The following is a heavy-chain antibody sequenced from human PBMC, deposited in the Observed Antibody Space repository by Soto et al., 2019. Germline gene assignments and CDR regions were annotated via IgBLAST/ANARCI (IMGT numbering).Heavy chain of an antibody. D-gene: IGHD3-16*01. CDR1: GFKFGDYA. J-gene: IGHJ4*02. V-gene: IGHV3-9*01. CDR3: ARDGDVNTGFGKDY. CDR2: VSWNSEIV. Sequence: EVQLVESGGGLVQPGRSLRLSCEASGFKFGDYAMHWVRQAPGKGLEWVSGVSWNSEIVGYADSVKGRFTISRDNAKNSLYLQMTSLSAEDTAMYYCARDGDVNTGFGKDYWGQGTLVTVSS.